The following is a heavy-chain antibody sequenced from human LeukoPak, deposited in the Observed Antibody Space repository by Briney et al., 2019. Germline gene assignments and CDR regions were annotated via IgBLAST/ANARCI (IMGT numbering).Heavy chain of an antibody. Sequence: AAVKVSCKASGYTFTGYYMHWVRQAPGQGLEWMGWINPNSGGTNYAQKFQGRVTMTRDTSISTAYMELSRLRSDDTAVYYCAREEKRAARGFVLHFLRPAMAPLFDYWGQGTLVTVSS. CDR2: INPNSGGT. J-gene: IGHJ4*02. CDR3: AREEKRAARGFVLHFLRPAMAPLFDY. D-gene: IGHD5-18*01. V-gene: IGHV1-2*02. CDR1: GYTFTGYY.